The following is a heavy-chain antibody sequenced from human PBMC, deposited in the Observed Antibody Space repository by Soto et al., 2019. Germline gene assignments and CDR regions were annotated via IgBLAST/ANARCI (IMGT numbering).Heavy chain of an antibody. CDR3: AKGRQWELPLDY. CDR2: ISSSPGST. Sequence: EVQLLESGGGLIQPGGSLRLSCAASGFTFTSYAMSWVRQAPGKGLEWVSSISSSPGSTFYAGSVKGRFTISSDNSKNTLYLQMNSLRVEDAAVYYCAKGRQWELPLDYWGQGTLVTVSS. J-gene: IGHJ4*02. V-gene: IGHV3-23*01. D-gene: IGHD1-26*01. CDR1: GFTFTSYA.